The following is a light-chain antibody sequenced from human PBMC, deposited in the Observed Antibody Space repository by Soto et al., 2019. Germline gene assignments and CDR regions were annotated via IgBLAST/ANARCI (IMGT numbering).Light chain of an antibody. CDR2: AAS. CDR3: QQYNTYSYT. Sequence: DIQMIQSPSTLSASVGDRVTITCRASQSISTWLAWYQQKPGKAPKLLIYAASTLQSGVPSRFSGSGSGTQFTLTISSLQPDDFAFYYCQQYNTYSYTFGQGTKLEIK. CDR1: QSISTW. V-gene: IGKV1-5*01. J-gene: IGKJ2*01.